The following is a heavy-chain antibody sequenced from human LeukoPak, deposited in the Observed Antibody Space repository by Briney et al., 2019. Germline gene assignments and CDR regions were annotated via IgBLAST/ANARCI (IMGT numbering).Heavy chain of an antibody. CDR1: GGSLSSYY. J-gene: IGHJ3*02. D-gene: IGHD2-2*01. CDR3: AGAIQRYCSSTSCYYDAFDI. CDR2: IYYSGST. Sequence: SETLSLTCTVSGGSLSSYYWSWIRQPPEKGLEWIGYIYYSGSTNYNPSLKSRVTISVDTSKNQFSLKLSSVTAADTAVYYCAGAIQRYCSSTSCYYDAFDIWGQGTMVTVSS. V-gene: IGHV4-59*01.